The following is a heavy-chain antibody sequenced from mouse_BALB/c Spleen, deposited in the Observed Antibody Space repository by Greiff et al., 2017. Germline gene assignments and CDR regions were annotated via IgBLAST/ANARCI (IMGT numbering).Heavy chain of an antibody. D-gene: IGHD2-3*01. J-gene: IGHJ3*01. CDR1: GYSFTGYY. V-gene: IGHV1-31*01. Sequence: VQLQQSGPELVKPGASVKISCKASGYSFTGYYMHWVKQSHVKSLEWIGRINPYNGATSYNQNFKDKASLTVDKSSSTAYMELHSLTSEDSAVYYCVRSGDGYFWFAYWGQGTLVTVSA. CDR2: INPYNGAT. CDR3: VRSGDGYFWFAY.